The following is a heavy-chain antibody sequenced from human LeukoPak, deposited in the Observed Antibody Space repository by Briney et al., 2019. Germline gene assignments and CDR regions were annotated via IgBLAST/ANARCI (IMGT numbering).Heavy chain of an antibody. J-gene: IGHJ4*02. CDR3: ARDGFIRARSTVYPYYFDY. D-gene: IGHD1-14*01. Sequence: PGGSLRLSCAASGFTFSSYAMHWVRQAPGKGLEWVAVISYDGSNKYYADSVKGRLTISRDNSKNTLYLQMNSLRAEDTAVYYCARDGFIRARSTVYPYYFDYWGQGTLVTVSS. CDR2: ISYDGSNK. CDR1: GFTFSSYA. V-gene: IGHV3-30-3*01.